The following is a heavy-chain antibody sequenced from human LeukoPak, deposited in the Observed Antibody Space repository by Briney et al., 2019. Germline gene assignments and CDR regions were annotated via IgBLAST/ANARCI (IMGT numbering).Heavy chain of an antibody. CDR1: GYTFTSYA. D-gene: IGHD3-10*01. J-gene: IGHJ4*02. Sequence: GASVKVSCKASGYTFTSYAMHWVRQAPGQRLEWMGWINVGNGNTKYSQKFQGRVTITRDTSASTAYMELSSLRSEDTAVYYCARGSFGLWFGELGFDYWGQGTLVTVSS. CDR3: ARGSFGLWFGELGFDY. CDR2: INVGNGNT. V-gene: IGHV1-3*01.